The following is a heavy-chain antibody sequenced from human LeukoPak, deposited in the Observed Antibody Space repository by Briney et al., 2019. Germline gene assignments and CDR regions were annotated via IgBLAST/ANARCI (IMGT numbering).Heavy chain of an antibody. Sequence: GGSLRLSCAASRFIFTNYWIHWVRQAPGKGLQWVAKIKQDGSEKYYVDSVKGRFTISRDNAENSLYLQMNSLRVEDTAVYYCAARSSGNPYFWGQGTLVTVSS. CDR2: IKQDGSEK. CDR3: AARSSGNPYF. CDR1: RFIFTNYW. J-gene: IGHJ4*02. V-gene: IGHV3-7*03. D-gene: IGHD1-26*01.